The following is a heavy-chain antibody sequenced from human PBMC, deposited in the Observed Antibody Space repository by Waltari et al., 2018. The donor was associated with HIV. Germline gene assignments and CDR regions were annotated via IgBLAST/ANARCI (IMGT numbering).Heavy chain of an antibody. CDR3: ARDQRGNKLLYGMDV. CDR2: MIPAFGTE. CDR1: GGTFSSYA. D-gene: IGHD6-25*01. Sequence: QVQLVQSGAEVKKPGSSVRVSCKVSGGTFSSYAINWVRQAPRQGLEWMGGMIPAFGTENYAERFQGRVTITADEYTSTAYMALSSLRSEDTAVYFCARDQRGNKLLYGMDVWGQGTTVTV. J-gene: IGHJ6*02. V-gene: IGHV1-69*01.